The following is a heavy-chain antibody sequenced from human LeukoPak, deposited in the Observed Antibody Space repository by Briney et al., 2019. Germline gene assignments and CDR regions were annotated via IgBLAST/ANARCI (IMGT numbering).Heavy chain of an antibody. V-gene: IGHV3-23*01. CDR3: AEIQLNNGLCY. J-gene: IGHJ4*02. CDR1: GFTFSSYA. D-gene: IGHD1-1*01. CDR2: ISGSGVNT. Sequence: PGGSLRLSCAASGFTFSSYAMSWVRQAPGKGLEWVSSISGSGVNTYYADSVKGRFTISRDNSKSTLSLQMNSLRAEDTAVYYCAEIQLNNGLCYWGQGTLVTVSS.